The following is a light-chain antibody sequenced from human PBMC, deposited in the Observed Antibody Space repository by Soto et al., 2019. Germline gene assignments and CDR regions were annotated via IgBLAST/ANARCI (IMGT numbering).Light chain of an antibody. CDR3: QQYNTYST. CDR2: AAS. CDR1: QGIRHD. Sequence: DIQMTQSPSSLAASLGDRVTITCRASQGIRHDLGWFQQKPGKAPKRLIYAASFLENGVPSRFSGSGSGTEFTLTISSMQPDDFATYYCQQYNTYSTFGQGTRLGL. V-gene: IGKV1-17*01. J-gene: IGKJ5*01.